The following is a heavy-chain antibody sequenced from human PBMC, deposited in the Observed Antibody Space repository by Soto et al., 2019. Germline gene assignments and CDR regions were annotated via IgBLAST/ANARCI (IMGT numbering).Heavy chain of an antibody. D-gene: IGHD3-10*01. CDR1: GYTFSSYA. Sequence: QVQLVQSGAEVKKPGASVKVSCKASGYTFSSYAIIWVRQAPGQGLEWMGWISAYTGNTNYAQTLQGRVTLTTDTFTSTAYMELRSLRSNDTAVYYCARGNLPRGAPHDWFGPWGQGTLVTVSS. J-gene: IGHJ5*02. V-gene: IGHV1-18*01. CDR3: ARGNLPRGAPHDWFGP. CDR2: ISAYTGNT.